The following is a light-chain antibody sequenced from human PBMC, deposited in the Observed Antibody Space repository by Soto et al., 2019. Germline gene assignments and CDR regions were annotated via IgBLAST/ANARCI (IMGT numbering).Light chain of an antibody. CDR1: QNIHTN. V-gene: IGKV3-15*01. CDR2: GTS. J-gene: IGKJ5*01. Sequence: EIVMTQSPATLSVSPGDRATLSCRAGQNIHTNLARYRHNPGHAPRLLFYGTSTGATGLPARFSGSGSGTEFTLTINSLQAEDCAVYYCQQYYNWPRTFGQGTRLEI. CDR3: QQYYNWPRT.